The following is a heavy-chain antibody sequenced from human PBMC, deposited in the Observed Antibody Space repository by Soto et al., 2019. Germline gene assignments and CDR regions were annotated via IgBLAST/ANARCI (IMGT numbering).Heavy chain of an antibody. CDR3: ARRVAVTGHYFDY. J-gene: IGHJ4*02. Sequence: SETLSLTCTVSGDSISSSRYYWCWIRQPPGKGLEWIGSIQYSGNIYYNPSLKSRATISVDTSKNQFSLKLTSVTAADTAMYYCARRVAVTGHYFDYWGQGTLVTVSS. CDR1: GDSISSSRYY. CDR2: IQYSGNI. D-gene: IGHD6-19*01. V-gene: IGHV4-39*01.